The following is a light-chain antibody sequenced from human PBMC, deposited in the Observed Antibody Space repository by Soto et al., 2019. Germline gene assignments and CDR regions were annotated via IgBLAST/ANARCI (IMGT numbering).Light chain of an antibody. CDR3: QQYTGPPTT. J-gene: IGKJ5*01. CDR1: QPVSDNF. V-gene: IGKV3-20*01. Sequence: VLTRPPGTLSLPPGERATPSCRASQPVSDNFSAWYQQIPGQAPRLLIYGASTRAAGIPDRFSGSGSGTDFTLTITRLEPEDSAVYFCQQYTGPPTTFGQGTRLEIK. CDR2: GAS.